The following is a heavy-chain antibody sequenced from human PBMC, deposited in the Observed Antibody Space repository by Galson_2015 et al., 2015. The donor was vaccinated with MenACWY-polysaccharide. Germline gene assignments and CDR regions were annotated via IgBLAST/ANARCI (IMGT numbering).Heavy chain of an antibody. D-gene: IGHD4-17*01. V-gene: IGHV3-23*01. Sequence: SLRLSCAGSGFSVNNYAITWIRQAPGKGLEWVSGISFGASGGITYYADSAKGRFTISRDYSKNTVYLEMNSLRVDDTAVYYCVKDPTTSTTGYFDYWGQGILVTVSS. CDR2: ISFGASGGIT. CDR3: VKDPTTSTTGYFDY. CDR1: GFSVNNYA. J-gene: IGHJ4*02.